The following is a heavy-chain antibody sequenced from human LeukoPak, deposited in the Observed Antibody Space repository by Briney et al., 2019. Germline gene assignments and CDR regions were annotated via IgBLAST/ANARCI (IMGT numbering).Heavy chain of an antibody. CDR1: GGTFSSYA. CDR2: ISAYNGNT. V-gene: IGHV1-18*01. Sequence: LGASVKVSCKASGGTFSSYAISWVRQAPGQGLEWMGWISAYNGNTNYAQKLQGRVTMTTDTSTSTAYMELRSLRSDDTAVYYCARDHGLRGGVLLWFGELTEHYYYYGMDVWGQGTTVTVSS. J-gene: IGHJ6*02. CDR3: ARDHGLRGGVLLWFGELTEHYYYYGMDV. D-gene: IGHD3-10*01.